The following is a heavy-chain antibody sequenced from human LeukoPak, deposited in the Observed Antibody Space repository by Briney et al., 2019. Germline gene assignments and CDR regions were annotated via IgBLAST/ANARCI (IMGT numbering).Heavy chain of an antibody. V-gene: IGHV4-4*07. CDR2: IYTSGST. Sequence: PSETLSLTCAVSGGSISSYYWSWIRQPAGKGLEWIGRIYTSGSTNYNPSLKSRVTMSVDTSKNQFSLELSSVTAADTAVYYCARIYSYGLNWFDPWGQGTLVTVSS. CDR3: ARIYSYGLNWFDP. CDR1: GGSISSYY. D-gene: IGHD5-18*01. J-gene: IGHJ5*02.